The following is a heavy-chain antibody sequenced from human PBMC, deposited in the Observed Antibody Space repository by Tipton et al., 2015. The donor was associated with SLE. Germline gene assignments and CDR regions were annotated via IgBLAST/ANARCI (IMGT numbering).Heavy chain of an antibody. Sequence: TLSLTCTVSGGSISSGGYYWSWIRQPPGKGLEWIGSIYYSGSTYYNPSLKSRVTISVDTAKNQFSRKLSSVTAADTAVYYCASPPDGGQGGYGGQGTLVTVSS. CDR1: GGSISSGGYY. CDR3: ASPPDGGQGGY. CDR2: IYYSGST. V-gene: IGHV4-39*01. J-gene: IGHJ4*02. D-gene: IGHD3-16*01.